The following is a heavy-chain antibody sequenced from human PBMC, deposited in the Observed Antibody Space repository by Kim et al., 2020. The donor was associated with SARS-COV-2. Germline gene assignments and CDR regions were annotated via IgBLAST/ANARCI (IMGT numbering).Heavy chain of an antibody. D-gene: IGHD2-2*01. Sequence: KGRFTISIDNSKNTLYLQMNSLRAEDTAVYYCAKPNIVVVPAAQRWYFDLWGRGTLVTVSS. V-gene: IGHV3-23*01. J-gene: IGHJ2*01. CDR3: AKPNIVVVPAAQRWYFDL.